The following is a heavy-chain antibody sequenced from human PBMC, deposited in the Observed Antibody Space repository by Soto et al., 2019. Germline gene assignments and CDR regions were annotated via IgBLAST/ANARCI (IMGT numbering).Heavy chain of an antibody. D-gene: IGHD3-10*01. V-gene: IGHV1-8*01. Sequence: ASVKVSCKASGYTFTSYDINWVRQATGQGLEWMGWMNPNSGNTGYAQKFQGRVTMTRNTSISTAYMELSSLRSVDTAVYYCATSGVRGTWNYYYGMDVWGQGTTVTVSS. CDR2: MNPNSGNT. J-gene: IGHJ6*02. CDR3: ATSGVRGTWNYYYGMDV. CDR1: GYTFTSYD.